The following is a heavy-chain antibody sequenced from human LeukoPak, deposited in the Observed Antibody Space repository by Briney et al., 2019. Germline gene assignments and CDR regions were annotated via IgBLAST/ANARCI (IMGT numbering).Heavy chain of an antibody. Sequence: GGSLRLSCAASGFTFSAYWMHWVRQAPGKGLVWVSRIKSDGSDTSYADSVKGRFTISRDNSKNTLYLQMNSLRAEDTAVYYCTREPYGDYSFDYWGQGTLVTVSS. CDR3: TREPYGDYSFDY. CDR2: IKSDGSDT. CDR1: GFTFSAYW. D-gene: IGHD4-17*01. V-gene: IGHV3-74*01. J-gene: IGHJ4*02.